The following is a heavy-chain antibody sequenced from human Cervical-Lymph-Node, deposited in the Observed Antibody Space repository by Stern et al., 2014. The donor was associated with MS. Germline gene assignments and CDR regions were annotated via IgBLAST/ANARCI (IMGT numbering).Heavy chain of an antibody. CDR2: ISDYGVYA. Sequence: VQLVESGGGLVQPGGSLRLSCAASGFNFSTYGFSRVRQAPGKGLEWVSRISDYGVYAYYADSVKGRFTISRDNSKSMLYLEMQSLRAEDTAVYHCAKDLGRGVVVVPLYGLDVWGQGTTVTVSS. D-gene: IGHD2-2*01. CDR3: AKDLGRGVVVVPLYGLDV. CDR1: GFNFSTYG. V-gene: IGHV3-23*04. J-gene: IGHJ6*02.